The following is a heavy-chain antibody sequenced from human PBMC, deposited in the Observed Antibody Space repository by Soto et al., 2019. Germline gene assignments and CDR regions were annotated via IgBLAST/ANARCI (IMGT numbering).Heavy chain of an antibody. CDR1: GGTFSSYA. CDR3: ASLGKRWLQDYWYFDL. CDR2: IIPIFGTA. J-gene: IGHJ2*01. V-gene: IGHV1-69*12. Sequence: QVQLVQSGAEVKKPGSSVKVSCKASGGTFSSYAISWVRQAPGQGLEWMGGIIPIFGTANYAQKFQGRVTMTADESTSTAYMELSSLRSEDTAVYYCASLGKRWLQDYWYFDLWGRGTLVTVSS. D-gene: IGHD5-12*01.